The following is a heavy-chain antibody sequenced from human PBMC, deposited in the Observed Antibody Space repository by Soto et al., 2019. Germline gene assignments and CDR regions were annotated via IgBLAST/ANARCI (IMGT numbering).Heavy chain of an antibody. Sequence: GESLKISCKGSGYSFTTDWINWVRQMPGKGLEWMGKIYPGDSHTINSPSFQGRVTMSADKSINTAYLQWSSLKASDTGMYYCARPDSCGYSPGGDGFQIWGQGTMVTVSS. CDR2: IYPGDSHT. CDR1: GYSFTTDW. V-gene: IGHV5-10-1*01. D-gene: IGHD3-22*01. J-gene: IGHJ3*02. CDR3: ARPDSCGYSPGGDGFQI.